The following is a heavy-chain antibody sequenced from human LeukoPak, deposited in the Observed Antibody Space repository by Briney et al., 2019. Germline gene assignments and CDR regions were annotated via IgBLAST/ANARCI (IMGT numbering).Heavy chain of an antibody. V-gene: IGHV3-74*01. Sequence: GGSLRLSCAASGFTFTSYWMHWVRQPPGKGLVWVSRVEHDGSRTAYADSVTGRFTISRDNARNMVYLQMNSLRADDTAVYYCATDLGWGQGTLVTVSS. D-gene: IGHD4-17*01. J-gene: IGHJ4*02. CDR2: VEHDGSRT. CDR3: ATDLG. CDR1: GFTFTSYW.